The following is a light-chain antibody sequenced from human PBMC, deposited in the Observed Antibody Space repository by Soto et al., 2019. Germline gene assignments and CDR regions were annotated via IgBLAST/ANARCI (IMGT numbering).Light chain of an antibody. CDR2: AAS. CDR3: HKADSLPVS. CDR1: QGISSW. J-gene: IGKJ3*01. V-gene: IGKV1-12*01. Sequence: DIQMTQSPSSVSASVGDRVTITCRASQGISSWLAWYQQKPGKAPKLLIYAASSLQSGVPSRFSGSGSVTAFTLAIISPQQADLARYSGHKADSLPVSCGAGTRADIK.